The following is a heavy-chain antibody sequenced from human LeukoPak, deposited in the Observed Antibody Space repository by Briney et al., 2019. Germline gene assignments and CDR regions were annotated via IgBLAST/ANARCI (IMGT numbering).Heavy chain of an antibody. CDR2: INPNSGGT. CDR3: ARAPVDTAMGNWLDP. CDR1: GYTFTGYY. V-gene: IGHV1-2*04. Sequence: ASVKVSCKASGYTFTGYYMHWVRQAPGQGLEWMGWINPNSGGTNYAQKFQGWVTMTRDTSISTAYMELSRLRSDDTAVYYCARAPVDTAMGNWLDPWGQGTLVTVSS. D-gene: IGHD5-18*01. J-gene: IGHJ5*02.